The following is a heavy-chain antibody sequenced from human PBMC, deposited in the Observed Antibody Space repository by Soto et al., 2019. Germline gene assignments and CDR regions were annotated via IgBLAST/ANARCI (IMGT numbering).Heavy chain of an antibody. CDR3: ARGSGPDYYYYGMDV. CDR1: GYTFTSYY. Sequence: QVQLVQSGAEVKKPGASVKVSCKASGYTFTSYYMHWVRQAPGQGLEWMGIINPSGGSTSYAQKFQGRVTMTRDTSTSTVYMELSSRRSEDTAVYYCARGSGPDYYYYGMDVWGQGTTVTVSS. V-gene: IGHV1-46*01. D-gene: IGHD2-15*01. J-gene: IGHJ6*02. CDR2: INPSGGST.